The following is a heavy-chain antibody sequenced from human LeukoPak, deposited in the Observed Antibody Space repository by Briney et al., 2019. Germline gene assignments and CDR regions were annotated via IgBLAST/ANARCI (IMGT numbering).Heavy chain of an antibody. CDR3: AREADSSGYSRNPDFDY. CDR2: IIPILGIA. D-gene: IGHD3-22*01. V-gene: IGHV1-69*04. CDR1: GGTFSSYA. Sequence: GASVKVSCKASGGTFSSYAISWVRQAPGQGLEWMGRIIPILGIANYAQKFQGRVTITADKSTSTAYMELRSLRSDDTAVYYCAREADSSGYSRNPDFDYWGQGTLVTVSS. J-gene: IGHJ4*02.